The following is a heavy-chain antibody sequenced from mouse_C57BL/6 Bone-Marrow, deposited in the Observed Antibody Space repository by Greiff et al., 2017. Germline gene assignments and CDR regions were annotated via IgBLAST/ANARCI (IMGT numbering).Heavy chain of an antibody. J-gene: IGHJ4*01. CDR1: GYTFTSYW. Sequence: QVQLKQSGAELAKPGASVKLSCKASGYTFTSYWMHWVKQRPGQGLEWIGYINPSSGYTKYNQKFKDKATLTADKSSSTAYMQLSSLTYEDSAVYYCATGITTVVDSLYYYAMDYWGQGTSVTVSS. CDR3: ATGITTVVDSLYYYAMDY. CDR2: INPSSGYT. D-gene: IGHD1-1*01. V-gene: IGHV1-7*01.